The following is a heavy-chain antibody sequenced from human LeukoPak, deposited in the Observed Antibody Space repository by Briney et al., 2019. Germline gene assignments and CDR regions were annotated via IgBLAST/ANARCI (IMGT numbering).Heavy chain of an antibody. J-gene: IGHJ4*02. CDR2: IYYSEGT. V-gene: IGHV4-59*01. D-gene: IGHD3-10*01. Sequence: SDPQSLTCTVSVRSISSYYWSWIRQPPGKGLEGIGYIYYSEGTNYNPSLKSRVTISVDTSKNQYSLKLSSVTAADTAVYYCAREGVFEYGSGGPFDYWGQGTLVTVSS. CDR1: VRSISSYY. CDR3: AREGVFEYGSGGPFDY.